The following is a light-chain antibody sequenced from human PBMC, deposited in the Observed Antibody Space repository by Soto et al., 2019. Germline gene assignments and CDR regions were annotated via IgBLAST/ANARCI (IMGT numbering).Light chain of an antibody. CDR1: QSVLYSSNNANY. J-gene: IGKJ4*01. V-gene: IGKV4-1*01. CDR2: WAS. CDR3: QQYYTSPLT. Sequence: DIVMTQSPDSLAVSLGESATITCKSSQSVLYSSNNANYLAWFQQKPGQPPKLLIYWASTRQYGVPDRFTGSESGTDFTLTNSSLQAEDVAVYYCQQYYTSPLTFGGGTKVEIK.